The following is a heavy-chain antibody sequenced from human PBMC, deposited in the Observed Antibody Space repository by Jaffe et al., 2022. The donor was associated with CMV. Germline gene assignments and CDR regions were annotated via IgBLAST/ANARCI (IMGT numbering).Heavy chain of an antibody. CDR2: LYYSGIT. V-gene: IGHV4-39*01. D-gene: IGHD3-10*01. J-gene: IGHJ5*02. CDR1: GGSINSDTDY. Sequence: QLQLRGSGPGLVKPSETLSLTCTVSGGSINSDTDYWGWIRQPPGKGLEWIASLYYSGITYYNPSLESRVTISADMSKNQFSLKVTSVTAADSGLYYCVRHSNYYGSGTDTWGQGTLVFVSS. CDR3: VRHSNYYGSGTDT.